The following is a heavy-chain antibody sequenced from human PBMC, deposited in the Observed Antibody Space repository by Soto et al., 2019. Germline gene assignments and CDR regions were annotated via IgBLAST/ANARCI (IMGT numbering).Heavy chain of an antibody. Sequence: GASVKVSCKASGYTFTGYCMHWVRQAPGQGLEWMGWINPNSGGTNYAQKFQGRVTMTRDTSISTAYMELSRLRSDDTAVYYCARESHYYDSSDIIPDAFDIWGQGTMVTVSS. J-gene: IGHJ3*02. V-gene: IGHV1-2*02. CDR3: ARESHYYDSSDIIPDAFDI. CDR2: INPNSGGT. D-gene: IGHD3-22*01. CDR1: GYTFTGYC.